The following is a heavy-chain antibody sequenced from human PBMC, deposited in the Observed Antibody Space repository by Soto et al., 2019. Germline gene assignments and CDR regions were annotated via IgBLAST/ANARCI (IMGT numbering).Heavy chain of an antibody. Sequence: QVQLLQSGAEVKKPGASVIISCKASGYSFTFYYIYWVRQAPGQGLEWIGKINPDGGATTYAQTFQGRVAITIDASTGTVYLGLSSLTSDDTAVYFCARGRRHTFWGQGTLVSVSS. V-gene: IGHV1-46*01. CDR3: ARGRRHTF. D-gene: IGHD2-2*02. J-gene: IGHJ4*02. CDR2: INPDGGAT. CDR1: GYSFTFYY.